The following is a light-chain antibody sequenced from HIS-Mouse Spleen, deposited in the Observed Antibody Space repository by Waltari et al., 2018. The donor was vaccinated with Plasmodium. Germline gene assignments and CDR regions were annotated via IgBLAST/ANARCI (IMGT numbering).Light chain of an antibody. CDR1: ALPKKY. Sequence: SYELTQPPSVSVSPGQTARITCSGDALPKKYAHWYQQKSGQAPVLVIYEVSKRPSGFPERFSGSSSGTMATLTISGAQVEDEADYYCYSTDSSGNHRVFGGGTKLTVL. CDR2: EVS. CDR3: YSTDSSGNHRV. V-gene: IGLV3-10*01. J-gene: IGLJ3*02.